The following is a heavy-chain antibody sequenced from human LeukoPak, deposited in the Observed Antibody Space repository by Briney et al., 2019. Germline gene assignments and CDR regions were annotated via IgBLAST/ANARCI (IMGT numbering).Heavy chain of an antibody. V-gene: IGHV3-30-3*01. CDR1: GFTFSSYA. Sequence: PGGSLRLSCAASGFTFSSYAIHWVRQAPGKGLEWVAVMSYDGSNKCYADSVKGRFTISRDNSKNTLYLQMNSLRAEDTAVYYCAKGSTVTTRWGQGTLVTVSS. CDR3: AKGSTVTTR. J-gene: IGHJ4*02. D-gene: IGHD4-17*01. CDR2: MSYDGSNK.